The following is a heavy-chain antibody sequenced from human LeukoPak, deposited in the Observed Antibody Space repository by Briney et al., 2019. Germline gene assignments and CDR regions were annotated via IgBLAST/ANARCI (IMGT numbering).Heavy chain of an antibody. CDR2: IYYSGST. V-gene: IGHV4-39*01. Sequence: SETLSLTCTVSGGSTSSSSYYWGWIRQPPGKGLEWIGSIYYSGSTYYNPSLKSRVTISVDTSKNQFSLKLSSVTAADTAVYYCARGITMIVVAHAFGIWGQGTMVTVSS. CDR3: ARGITMIVVAHAFGI. D-gene: IGHD3-22*01. CDR1: GGSTSSSSYY. J-gene: IGHJ3*02.